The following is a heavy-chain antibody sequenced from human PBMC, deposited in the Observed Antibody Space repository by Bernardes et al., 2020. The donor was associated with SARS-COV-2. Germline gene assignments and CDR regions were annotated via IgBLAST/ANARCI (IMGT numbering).Heavy chain of an antibody. D-gene: IGHD3-22*01. Sequence: SLILSCAASGFTFDDYAMHWVRQAPGQGLEWVSGISWNSGSIGYADSVKGRFTISRDNAKNSLYLQMNSLRAEDTAVYYCARESIVWSNAFDYWGQGTLVTVSS. CDR2: ISWNSGSI. V-gene: IGHV3-9*01. CDR3: ARESIVWSNAFDY. J-gene: IGHJ4*02. CDR1: GFTFDDYA.